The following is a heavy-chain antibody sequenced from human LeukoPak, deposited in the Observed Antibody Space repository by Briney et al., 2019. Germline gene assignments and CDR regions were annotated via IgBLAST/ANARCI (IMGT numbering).Heavy chain of an antibody. CDR1: GYTFTSYG. V-gene: IGHV1-18*01. CDR3: AREYPLRLGELSPSGYFDY. CDR2: ISAYNGNT. Sequence: GASVKVSCEASGYTFTSYGISWVRQAPGQGLEWMGWISAYNGNTNYAQKLQGRVTMTTDTSTSTAYMELRSLRSDDTAVYYCAREYPLRLGELSPSGYFDYWGQGTLVTVSS. J-gene: IGHJ4*02. D-gene: IGHD3-16*02.